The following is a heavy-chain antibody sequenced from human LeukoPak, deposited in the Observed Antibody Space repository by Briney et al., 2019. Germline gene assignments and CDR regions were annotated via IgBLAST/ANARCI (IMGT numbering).Heavy chain of an antibody. Sequence: PSETLSLTCAVYGGSFSSYYWSWIRQPPGKGLEWIGEINHSGSTNYNPSLKSRVTISVDTSKNQFSLKLTSVTAADTAVYYCATTYCGGDCYSGVKSFDPWGQGTLVTVSS. CDR1: GGSFSSYY. D-gene: IGHD2-21*01. V-gene: IGHV4-34*01. J-gene: IGHJ5*02. CDR2: INHSGST. CDR3: ATTYCGGDCYSGVKSFDP.